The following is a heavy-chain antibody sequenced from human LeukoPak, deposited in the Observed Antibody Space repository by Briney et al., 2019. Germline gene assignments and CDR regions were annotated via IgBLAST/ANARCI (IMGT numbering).Heavy chain of an antibody. V-gene: IGHV4-59*01. CDR3: ARERVLSTSSWYDY. CDR1: GGSISSYY. CDR2: IYYSGST. Sequence: SETLSLTCTVSGGSISSYYWSWIRQPPGKGLEWIGYIYYSGSTNYNPSLKSRVTISVDTSKNQFSLKLSSVTAADTAMYYCARERVLSTSSWYDYWGQGTLVTVSS. J-gene: IGHJ4*02. D-gene: IGHD6-13*01.